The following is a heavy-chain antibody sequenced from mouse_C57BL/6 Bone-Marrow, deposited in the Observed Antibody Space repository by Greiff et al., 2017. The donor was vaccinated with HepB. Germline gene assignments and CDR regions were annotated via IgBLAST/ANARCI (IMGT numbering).Heavy chain of an antibody. CDR1: GFSLTSYG. CDR2: IWSGGST. V-gene: IGHV2-2*01. J-gene: IGHJ2*01. CDR3: ARNAAGFDY. Sequence: QVQLKESGPGLVQPSQSLSITCTVSGFSLTSYGVHWVRPSPGKGLEWLGVIWSGGSTDYNAAFISRLSISKDNSKSQVFCKMNSLQADDTAIYYCARNAAGFDYWGQGTTLTVSS. D-gene: IGHD1-2*01.